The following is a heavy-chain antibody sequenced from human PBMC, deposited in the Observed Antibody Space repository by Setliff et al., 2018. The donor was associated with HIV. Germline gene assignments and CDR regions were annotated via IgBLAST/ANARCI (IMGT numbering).Heavy chain of an antibody. CDR3: ARVEEAGTAQFYYYFYGMDV. J-gene: IGHJ6*02. D-gene: IGHD6-19*01. CDR1: GFTFYIYE. V-gene: IGHV3-48*03. CDR2: ISSRDTTI. Sequence: LRLSCAASGFTFYIYELNWVRQAPGKGLEWVSYISSRDTTIYYADSVKGRFTISRDNAKSSVYLQMNSLRVEDTAVYYCARVEEAGTAQFYYYFYGMDVWGQGTTVTVS.